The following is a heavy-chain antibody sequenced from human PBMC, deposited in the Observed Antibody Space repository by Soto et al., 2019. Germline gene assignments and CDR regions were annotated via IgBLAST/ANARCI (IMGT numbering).Heavy chain of an antibody. CDR3: ARARESRGTYYYYGMDV. J-gene: IGHJ6*02. Sequence: QVQLVQSGAEVKKPGSSVKVSCKASGGTFSSYTISWVRQAPGQGLEWMGRIIPILGIANYAQKFQGRVTITADKATSTAYMEVSSLRSEDTAVYYCARARESRGTYYYYGMDVWGQGTTVTVSS. D-gene: IGHD1-1*01. CDR2: IIPILGIA. CDR1: GGTFSSYT. V-gene: IGHV1-69*02.